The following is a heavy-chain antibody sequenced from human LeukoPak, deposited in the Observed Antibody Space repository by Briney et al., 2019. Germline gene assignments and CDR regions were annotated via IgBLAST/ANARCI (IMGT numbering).Heavy chain of an antibody. V-gene: IGHV3-30*02. CDR2: IRYDGGNK. J-gene: IGHJ4*02. CDR3: AKDHGIAAAVDY. CDR1: GFTFSSYG. Sequence: GGSLRLSCAASGFTFSSYGMHWVRQAPGKGLEWVAFIRYDGGNKYYADSVKGRFTISRDNSKNTLYLQMNSLRAEDTAVYYCAKDHGIAAAVDYWGQGTLVTVSS. D-gene: IGHD6-13*01.